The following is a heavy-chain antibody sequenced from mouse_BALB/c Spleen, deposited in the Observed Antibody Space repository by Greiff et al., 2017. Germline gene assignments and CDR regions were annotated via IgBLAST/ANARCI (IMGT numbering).Heavy chain of an antibody. CDR2: IYPGNGDT. J-gene: IGHJ4*01. CDR3: ARVLYYGNYEGAMDY. D-gene: IGHD2-1*01. Sequence: QVQLQQPGAELVKPGASVKMSCKASGYTFTSYNMHWVKQTPGQGLEWIGAIYPGNGDTSYNQKFKGKATLTADKSSSTAYMQLSSLTSEDSAVYYCARVLYYGNYEGAMDYWGQGTSVTVSS. CDR1: GYTFTSYN. V-gene: IGHV1-12*01.